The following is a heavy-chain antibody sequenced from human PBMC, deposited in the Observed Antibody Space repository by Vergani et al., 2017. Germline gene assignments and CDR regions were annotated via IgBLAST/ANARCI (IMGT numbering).Heavy chain of an antibody. CDR3: ASSYDYVWGSYRRFDY. Sequence: QVQLQQWGAGLLKPSETLSLTCAVYGGSFSGYYWSWIRQPPGKGLEWIGEINHSGSTNYNLSLKSRVTISVDTSKNQFSLKLSSVTAADTAVYYCASSYDYVWGSYRRFDYWGQGTLVTVSS. CDR2: INHSGST. V-gene: IGHV4-34*01. J-gene: IGHJ4*02. CDR1: GGSFSGYY. D-gene: IGHD3-16*02.